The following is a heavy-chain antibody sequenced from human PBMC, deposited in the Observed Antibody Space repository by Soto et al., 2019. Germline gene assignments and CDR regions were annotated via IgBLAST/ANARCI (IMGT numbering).Heavy chain of an antibody. Sequence: ASVKVSWTASGYRFTRCGISWVRQAPGQGLEWMGWINPNSGGTNYAQKFQGWVTMTRDTSISTAYMELSRLRSDDTAVYYCARIDYYYDSSGYYSFFDYWGQGTLVTVSS. J-gene: IGHJ4*02. CDR3: ARIDYYYDSSGYYSFFDY. D-gene: IGHD3-22*01. CDR1: GYRFTRCG. CDR2: INPNSGGT. V-gene: IGHV1-2*04.